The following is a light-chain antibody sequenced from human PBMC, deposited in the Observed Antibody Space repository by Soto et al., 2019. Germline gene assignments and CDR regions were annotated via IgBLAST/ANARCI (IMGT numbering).Light chain of an antibody. CDR3: AAWDEGLNGWV. CDR1: RSNIGRST. CDR2: SND. Sequence: QAVVTQPVSASGTPGQRVTISCSGSRSNIGRSTVNWFHHVPGTAPKLLIHSNDKRASGVPDRLSGSKSGTSGSLAIIGLQSEDEGDYYCAAWDEGLNGWVFGGGTKLTVL. J-gene: IGLJ3*02. V-gene: IGLV1-44*01.